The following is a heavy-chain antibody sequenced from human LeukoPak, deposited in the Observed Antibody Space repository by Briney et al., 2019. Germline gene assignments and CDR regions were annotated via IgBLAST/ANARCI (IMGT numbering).Heavy chain of an antibody. D-gene: IGHD3-22*01. Sequence: ASVKVSCKASGGTFSSYAISWVRQAPGQGLEWMGGIIPIFGTANYAQKFQGRVTITADESTSTAYMELSSLRSEDTAVYYCARSMKAYDSSGYCNDYWGQGTLVTVSS. J-gene: IGHJ4*02. CDR2: IIPIFGTA. CDR3: ARSMKAYDSSGYCNDY. CDR1: GGTFSSYA. V-gene: IGHV1-69*13.